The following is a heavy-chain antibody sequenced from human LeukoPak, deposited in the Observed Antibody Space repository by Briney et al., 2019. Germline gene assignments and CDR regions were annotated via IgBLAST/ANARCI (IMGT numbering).Heavy chain of an antibody. V-gene: IGHV4-59*01. D-gene: IGHD2-2*01. J-gene: IGHJ6*03. CDR2: IDYSGST. Sequence: SETLSLTCTVSGGSISSYYWSLIRQPPGKGLEWIGYIDYSGSTNYNPSLNSRVTISVDTSKNQFSLKLTSVTAADTAVYYCARTRTVYQYYYYMDVWGKGTTVTVAS. CDR3: ARTRTVYQYYYYMDV. CDR1: GGSISSYY.